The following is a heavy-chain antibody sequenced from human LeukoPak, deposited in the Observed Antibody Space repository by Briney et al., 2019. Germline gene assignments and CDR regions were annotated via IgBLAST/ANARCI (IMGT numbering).Heavy chain of an antibody. V-gene: IGHV3-7*01. CDR1: GFIFTNYF. J-gene: IGHJ4*02. Sequence: GGSLRLSCAASGFIFTNYFMSWVRQAPGKGLEWVASIKHDGSEKYYVDSVRGRFTISSDNTKNSLYLQMSSLRAEDTAVYYCATDRGWRTSGYYLYYFEYWGQGTLVTFSS. CDR3: ATDRGWRTSGYYLYYFEY. D-gene: IGHD3-3*01. CDR2: IKHDGSEK.